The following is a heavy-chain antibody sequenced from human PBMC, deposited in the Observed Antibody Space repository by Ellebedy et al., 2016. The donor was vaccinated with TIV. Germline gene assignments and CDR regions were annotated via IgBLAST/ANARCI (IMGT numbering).Heavy chain of an antibody. CDR2: SSYDGADA. CDR3: ARELDY. J-gene: IGHJ4*02. Sequence: GESLKISCAASGFTFSTYGLHWVRQAPGKGPEWLALSSYDGADAYYADSVKGRITISRDNSKNTLYLQIISLRTEDTATYFCARELDYWGQGTLVTVSS. V-gene: IGHV3-30*03. CDR1: GFTFSTYG.